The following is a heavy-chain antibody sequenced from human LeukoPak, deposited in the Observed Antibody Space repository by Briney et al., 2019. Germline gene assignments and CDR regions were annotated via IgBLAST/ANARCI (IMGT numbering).Heavy chain of an antibody. CDR1: GYTFTTYY. J-gene: IGHJ4*02. CDR3: ALYSSTWY. CDR2: INPTGGST. V-gene: IGHV1-46*01. D-gene: IGHD6-13*01. Sequence: ASVKVCCKASGYTFTTYYIHWVRQAPGQGLEWMGIINPTGGSTTYAQKFQGRVTMTRETSTSTVFMEVNSLRSEDTAVYYCALYSSTWYWGQGTLVTVSS.